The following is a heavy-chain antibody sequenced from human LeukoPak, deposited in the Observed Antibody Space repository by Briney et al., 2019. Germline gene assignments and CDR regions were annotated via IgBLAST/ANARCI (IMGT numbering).Heavy chain of an antibody. D-gene: IGHD6-19*01. Sequence: ASVKVSGKASGYTFTGYYMHWVRQAPGQGLEWMGWINPNSGGTNYAQKFQGRVAMTRDTSISTAYMELSRLRSDDTAVYYCAREEGDSSGLDYWGQGTLVTVSS. J-gene: IGHJ4*02. V-gene: IGHV1-2*02. CDR3: AREEGDSSGLDY. CDR1: GYTFTGYY. CDR2: INPNSGGT.